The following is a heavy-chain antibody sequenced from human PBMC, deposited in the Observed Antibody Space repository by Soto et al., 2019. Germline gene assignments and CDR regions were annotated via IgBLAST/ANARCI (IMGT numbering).Heavy chain of an antibody. CDR2: ISPYTGNT. CDR1: GYIFVNYG. D-gene: IGHD3-16*01. J-gene: IGHJ6*02. V-gene: IGHV1-18*01. Sequence: QVQLVQSGDEVKKPGASVKVSCKASGYIFVNYGIAWVRQAPGQGLEWMGRISPYTGNTHSASKVQGRLTMTTDTSTSTAYMDLGSLTSDDTAVYYYVMVDNYVTPTPQDVWGQGTTVTVSS. CDR3: VMVDNYVTPTPQDV.